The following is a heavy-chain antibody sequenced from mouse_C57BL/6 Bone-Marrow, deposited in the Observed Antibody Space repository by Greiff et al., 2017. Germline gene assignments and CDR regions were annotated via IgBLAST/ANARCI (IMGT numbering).Heavy chain of an antibody. V-gene: IGHV1-81*01. J-gene: IGHJ2*01. CDR3: ARSYGSSY. CDR2: IYPRSGNT. CDR1: GYTFTSYG. Sequence: QVQLQQSGAELARPGASVKLSCKASGYTFTSYGISWVKQRPGQGLEWIGEIYPRSGNTYYNEKVKGKATLPADKSSSTAYMELRSLTSEDSAVYFCARSYGSSYWGQGTTLTVSS. D-gene: IGHD1-1*01.